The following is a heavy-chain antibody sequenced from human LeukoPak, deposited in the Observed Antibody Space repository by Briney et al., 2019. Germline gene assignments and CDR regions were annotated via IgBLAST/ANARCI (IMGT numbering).Heavy chain of an antibody. CDR1: GFTFSNYG. Sequence: PGRSLRLSCAASGFTFSNYGMHWVRQAPGKGLEWVAIISYGGSTKYYADSVKGRFTISRDNSKNTLYLQMNSLRPEDTAVYYCAKSGSQYCSDGSGYFDYWGQGTLVTVSS. J-gene: IGHJ4*02. CDR3: AKSGSQYCSDGSGYFDY. CDR2: ISYGGSTK. V-gene: IGHV3-30*18. D-gene: IGHD2-15*01.